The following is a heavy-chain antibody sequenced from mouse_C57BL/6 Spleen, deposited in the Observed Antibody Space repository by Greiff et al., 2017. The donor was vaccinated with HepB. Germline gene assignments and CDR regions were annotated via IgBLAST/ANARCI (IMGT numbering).Heavy chain of an antibody. CDR2: IHPNSGST. D-gene: IGHD2-10*02. V-gene: IGHV1-64*01. CDR3: AGYGKGYAMDY. J-gene: IGHJ4*01. CDR1: GYTFTSYW. Sequence: QVQLQQPGAELVKPGASVKLSCKASGYTFTSYWMHWVKQRPGQGLEWIGMIHPNSGSTNYNEKFKSKATLTVDKSSSTAHMQLSSLTSEDSAVYYCAGYGKGYAMDYWGQGTSVTVSS.